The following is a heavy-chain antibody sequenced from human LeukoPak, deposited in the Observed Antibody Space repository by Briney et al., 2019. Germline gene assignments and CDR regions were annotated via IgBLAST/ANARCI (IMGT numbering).Heavy chain of an antibody. CDR3: AKDRSRSYSSFDA. CDR1: GFTFDEYT. D-gene: IGHD6-19*01. Sequence: GGSLRLSCAASGFTFDEYTMHWVRQVPGKGLEWVSAIDWTSESKYYLESVKGRFTISRDNSKNSLYLQMNSLRVEDTGFYYCAKDRSRSYSSFDAWGQGTLVAVSS. V-gene: IGHV3-43*01. CDR2: IDWTSESK. J-gene: IGHJ4*02.